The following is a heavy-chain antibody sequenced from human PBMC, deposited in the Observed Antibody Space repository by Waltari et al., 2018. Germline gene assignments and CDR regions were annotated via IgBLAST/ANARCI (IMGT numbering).Heavy chain of an antibody. V-gene: IGHV4-59*01. D-gene: IGHD3-3*01. Sequence: QVQLQESGPGLVRPSETLSLICSVSGYSITNYYWGWFRQPPGNGLEWLGYISHSGTTRYNPSLKSRVTISVDRSKKQFSLRLDSVTAADTAVYYCARSFDFWSGYPLDYWGRGTLVTVSS. J-gene: IGHJ4*02. CDR2: ISHSGTT. CDR3: ARSFDFWSGYPLDY. CDR1: GYSITNYY.